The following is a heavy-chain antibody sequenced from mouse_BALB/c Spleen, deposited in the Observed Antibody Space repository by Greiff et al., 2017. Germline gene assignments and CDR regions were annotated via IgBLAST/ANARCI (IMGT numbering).Heavy chain of an antibody. CDR1: GFTFSSYA. V-gene: IGHV5-6-5*01. CDR3: ARAYYPYYFDY. CDR2: ISSGGST. D-gene: IGHD2-10*01. Sequence: EVQLVESGGGLVKPGGSLKLSCAASGFTFSSYAMSWVRQTPEKRLAWVASISSGGSTYYPDSVKGRFTISRDNARNILYLQMSSLRSEDTAMYYCARAYYPYYFDYWGQGTTLTVSS. J-gene: IGHJ2*01.